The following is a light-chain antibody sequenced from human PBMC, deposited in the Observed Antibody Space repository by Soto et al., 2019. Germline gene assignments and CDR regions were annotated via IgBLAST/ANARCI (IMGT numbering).Light chain of an antibody. Sequence: EIVLTQSPGTLSLSPGDRATLSCRASQSVSIYLAWYQQKPGQAPRLLIYDASNRVTGIPARFSGSGSGTEFTLTISSLQSEDFAVYYCQQYNNWPGTFGQGTKVEIK. CDR3: QQYNNWPGT. CDR2: DAS. J-gene: IGKJ1*01. V-gene: IGKV3-15*01. CDR1: QSVSIY.